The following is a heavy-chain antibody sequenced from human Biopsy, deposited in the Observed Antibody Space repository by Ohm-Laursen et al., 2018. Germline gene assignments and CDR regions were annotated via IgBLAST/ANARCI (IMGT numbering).Heavy chain of an antibody. CDR3: ARGRRTSGWPYFDN. Sequence: SHTLSLTCTVSGDSLTSGPENWSWIRQSPGQGLEYIGFIYSGGNTNYNPSPKNRVTMSVDTSKNQFYLKLYSVTAADTAVYYCARGRRTSGWPYFDNWGQGALVIVSP. J-gene: IGHJ4*02. D-gene: IGHD6-19*01. CDR1: GDSLTSGPEN. V-gene: IGHV4-61*01. CDR2: IYSGGNT.